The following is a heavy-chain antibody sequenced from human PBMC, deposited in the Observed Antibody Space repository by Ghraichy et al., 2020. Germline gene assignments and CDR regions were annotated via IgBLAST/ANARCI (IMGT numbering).Heavy chain of an antibody. D-gene: IGHD6-13*01. V-gene: IGHV1-18*04. Sequence: ASVKVSCKASGYSFTSYGISWVRQAPGQRLEWMGWISVYNGNTMYAQKVQGRVTMTTDTSTNTAYMELRSLISDDTAVYYCARRVAAVATGGYYFDYWGKGTLVTVSS. CDR3: ARRVAAVATGGYYFDY. CDR1: GYSFTSYG. CDR2: ISVYNGNT. J-gene: IGHJ4*02.